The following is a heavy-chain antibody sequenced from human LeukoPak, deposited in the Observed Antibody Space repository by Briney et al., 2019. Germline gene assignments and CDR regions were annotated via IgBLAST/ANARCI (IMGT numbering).Heavy chain of an antibody. V-gene: IGHV3-74*01. J-gene: IGHJ4*02. CDR1: GFTFSSYW. CDR3: ARGCYGDYVCLDN. D-gene: IGHD4-17*01. Sequence: GGSLRLSCAASGFTFSSYWMHWVRQAPGKGLVWVSHISTDGSTTNYADSVRGRFTISRDNAEKTLYLQMNSLRGDDTAVYYCARGCYGDYVCLDNWGQGALVTVSS. CDR2: ISTDGSTT.